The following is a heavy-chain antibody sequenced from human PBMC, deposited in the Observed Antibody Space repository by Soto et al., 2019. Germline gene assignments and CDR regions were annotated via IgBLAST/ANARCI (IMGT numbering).Heavy chain of an antibody. D-gene: IGHD4-17*01. CDR3: SRDYGDGWFDP. J-gene: IGHJ5*02. V-gene: IGHV1-3*01. CDR2: INAGNGNT. Sequence: QVQLVQSGAEVKKPGASVKVSCKASGYTFTSYAMHWVRQAPGQRLEWMGWINAGNGNTKYSQKFQGRVTITRDTSASTAYMELSSLRSEDTAVYYCSRDYGDGWFDPWGQGTLVTVSS. CDR1: GYTFTSYA.